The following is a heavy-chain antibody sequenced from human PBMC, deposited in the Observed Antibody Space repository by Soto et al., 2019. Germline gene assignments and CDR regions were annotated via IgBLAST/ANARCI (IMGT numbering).Heavy chain of an antibody. V-gene: IGHV3-33*01. D-gene: IGHD6-19*01. Sequence: GGSLRLSCAASGFTFSSYGMHWVRQAPGKGLEWVAVIWYDGSNKYYADSVKGRFTISRDNSKNTLYLQMNSLRAEDTAVYYCARELDQWLAKSYYYYYGMDVWGQGTTVTVSS. CDR2: IWYDGSNK. CDR1: GFTFSSYG. CDR3: ARELDQWLAKSYYYYYGMDV. J-gene: IGHJ6*02.